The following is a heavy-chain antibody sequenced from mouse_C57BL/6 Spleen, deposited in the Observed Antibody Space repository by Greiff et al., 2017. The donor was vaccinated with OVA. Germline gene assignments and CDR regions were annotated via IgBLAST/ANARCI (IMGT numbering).Heavy chain of an antibody. CDR1: GYTFTSYW. V-gene: IGHV1-64*01. CDR2: IHPNSGST. D-gene: IGHD2-4*01. Sequence: QVQLKQPGAELVKPGASVKLSCKASGYTFTSYWMHWVKQRPGQGLEWIGMIHPNSGSTNYNEKFKSKATLTVDKSSSTAYMQLSSLTSEDSAFYYCANDYDDAWVADWGQGTLVTVSA. J-gene: IGHJ3*01. CDR3: ANDYDDAWVAD.